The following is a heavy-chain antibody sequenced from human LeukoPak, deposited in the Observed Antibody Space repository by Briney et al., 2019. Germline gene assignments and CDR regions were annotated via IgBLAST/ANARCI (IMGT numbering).Heavy chain of an antibody. J-gene: IGHJ4*02. D-gene: IGHD1-14*01. CDR2: ISSRSTYI. CDR1: GFSFNTYY. Sequence: GGSLRLSCSASGFSFNTYYVNWIRQAPGKGLEWASCISSRSTYIFYADSVRGRFAISRDDSKNSLYLQMNSLIAEDTAVYYCVRENHGSFDYWGQGSLVTVSS. CDR3: VRENHGSFDY. V-gene: IGHV3-21*01.